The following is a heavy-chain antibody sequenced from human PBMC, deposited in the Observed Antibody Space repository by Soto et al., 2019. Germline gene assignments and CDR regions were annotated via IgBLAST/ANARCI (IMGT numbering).Heavy chain of an antibody. D-gene: IGHD4-17*01. CDR2: INHSGST. CDR3: ARGGGRTAPPRRAYMDV. J-gene: IGHJ6*03. CDR1: GGSFSGYY. Sequence: SETLSLTCAVYGGSFSGYYWSWIRQPPGKGLEWIGEINHSGSTNYNPSLKSRVTISVDTSKNQFSLKLSSVTAADTAVYYYARGGGRTAPPRRAYMDVWGKGTTVTVSS. V-gene: IGHV4-34*01.